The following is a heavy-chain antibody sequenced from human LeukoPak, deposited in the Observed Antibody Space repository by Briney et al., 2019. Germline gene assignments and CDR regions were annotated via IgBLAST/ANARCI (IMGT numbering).Heavy chain of an antibody. CDR1: GFAFSSYA. CDR2: ISDSGGSS. Sequence: GGSLRLSCAASGFAFSSYAMTWVRQAQGKGLQWVSGISDSGGSSFYAESVRGRFTTSRDNSKNTLYLQMNSLRAEDTAVYYCAKRADTGTSSSGWYDYWGQGTQVTVSS. CDR3: AKRADTGTSSSGWYDY. V-gene: IGHV3-23*01. J-gene: IGHJ4*02. D-gene: IGHD6-19*01.